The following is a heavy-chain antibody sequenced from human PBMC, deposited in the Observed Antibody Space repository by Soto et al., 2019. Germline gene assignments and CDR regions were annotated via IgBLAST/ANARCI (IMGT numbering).Heavy chain of an antibody. D-gene: IGHD1-1*01. CDR1: GFTFSRNW. CDR2: IKQDGSEK. CDR3: ARDGDGYPA. J-gene: IGHJ5*02. Sequence: EVQLVESGGGLVQPGGSLTLSCAASGFTFSRNWMSWVRQAPGKGLEWVANIKQDGSEKYYADAVKGRFILSRDNVENSLYLQMNSLRAEDTAVYYCARDGDGYPAWGQGTLVTVSS. V-gene: IGHV3-7*01.